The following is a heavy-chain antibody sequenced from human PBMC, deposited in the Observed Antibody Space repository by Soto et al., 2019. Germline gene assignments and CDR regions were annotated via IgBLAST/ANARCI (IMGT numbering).Heavy chain of an antibody. CDR3: SGHDHHVP. CDR2: ISGSAGST. J-gene: IGHJ5*02. CDR1: GFTVSSNY. V-gene: IGHV3-23*01. Sequence: GGSLRLSCAASGFTVSSNYMSWVRQAPGKGLEWVSAISGSAGSTYYADSVKGRFTISRDNSENTLYLQMNSLRAEDTAVYYCSGHDHHVPSGQRPLVTDPS.